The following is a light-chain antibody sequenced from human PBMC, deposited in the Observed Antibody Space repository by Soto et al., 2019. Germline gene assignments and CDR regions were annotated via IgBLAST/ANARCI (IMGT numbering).Light chain of an antibody. CDR3: QQYNTWPPMS. CDR1: QSVSTN. V-gene: IGKV3-15*01. CDR2: SAS. Sequence: EVVMTQSPASLSVSPGGSATLSCRASQSVSTNLAWYQQRPGQAPRLLIDSASTRANGIPARFSGSGSGTEFTLTISSLQSEDFAIYYCQQYNTWPPMSFGQGTRLEIK. J-gene: IGKJ5*01.